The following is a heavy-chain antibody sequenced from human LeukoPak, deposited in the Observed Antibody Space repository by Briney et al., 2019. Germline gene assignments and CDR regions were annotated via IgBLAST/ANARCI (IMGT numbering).Heavy chain of an antibody. Sequence: ASVKVSCKASGFTFTRSAVQWVRHARGQRLEWIGWIVVGSGNTNYTQKFQERVTITRDMSTSTAYMELSRLRSEDTAVYYCAAVGSFDYWGQGTLVTVSS. CDR2: IVVGSGNT. CDR3: AAVGSFDY. V-gene: IGHV1-58*01. J-gene: IGHJ4*02. D-gene: IGHD3-10*01. CDR1: GFTFTRSA.